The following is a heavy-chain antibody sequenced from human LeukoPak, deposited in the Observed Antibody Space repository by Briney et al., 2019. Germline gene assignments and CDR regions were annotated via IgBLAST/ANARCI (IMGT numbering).Heavy chain of an antibody. CDR2: IYSGGST. D-gene: IGHD3-10*01. J-gene: IGHJ6*02. Sequence: PGGSLRLSCAASGFTVSSNYMSWVRQAPGKGLEWVSVIYSGGSTYYAGSVKGRFTISRDNSKNTLYLQMNSLRAEDTAVYYCAKYGSGSYYTFGYYYYGMDVWGQGTTVTVSS. V-gene: IGHV3-53*01. CDR3: AKYGSGSYYTFGYYYYGMDV. CDR1: GFTVSSNY.